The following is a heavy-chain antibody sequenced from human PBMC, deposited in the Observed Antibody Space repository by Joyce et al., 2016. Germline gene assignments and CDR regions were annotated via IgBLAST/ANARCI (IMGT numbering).Heavy chain of an antibody. J-gene: IGHJ5*02. V-gene: IGHV3-11*01. CDR3: ATRGGGS. D-gene: IGHD3-10*01. Sequence: QVQLVESGGGLVKPGGSLRLSCSASGFIFSDFYMCWIRQAPGRGLEWLSYISSSGTTIYYADSVKGRFTISRDNAKSSLFLQMDGLTADDTAVYFCATRGGGSWGQGTLVTVSS. CDR1: GFIFSDFY. CDR2: ISSSGTTI.